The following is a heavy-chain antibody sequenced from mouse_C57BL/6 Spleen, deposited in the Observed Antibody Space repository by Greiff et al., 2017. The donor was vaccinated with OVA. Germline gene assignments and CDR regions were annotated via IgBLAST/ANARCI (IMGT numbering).Heavy chain of an antibody. CDR3: TGTTGYFDY. CDR2: ISSGGDYI. V-gene: IGHV5-9-1*02. Sequence: EVKVVESGEGLVKPGGSLKLSCAASGFTFSSYAMSWVRQTPEKRLEWVAYISSGGDYIYYADTVKGRFTISRDNARNTLYLQMSSLKSEDTAMYYCTGTTGYFDYWGQGTTLTVSS. CDR1: GFTFSSYA. D-gene: IGHD1-1*01. J-gene: IGHJ2*01.